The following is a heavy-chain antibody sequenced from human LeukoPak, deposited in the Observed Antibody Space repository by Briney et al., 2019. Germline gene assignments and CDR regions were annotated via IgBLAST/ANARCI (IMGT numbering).Heavy chain of an antibody. CDR2: ISANNGDT. CDR1: GYTFTSYG. CDR3: ARDPPGLTLGSPRDY. V-gene: IGHV1-18*01. Sequence: GASVKVSCKASGYTFTSYGIAWVRQAPGQGLQWMGWISANNGDTSYSQKLQGRVTMTTDTSTNTAYMELRSLTSDDTAVYYCARDPPGLTLGSPRDYWGQGTLVIVSS. D-gene: IGHD3-16*01. J-gene: IGHJ4*02.